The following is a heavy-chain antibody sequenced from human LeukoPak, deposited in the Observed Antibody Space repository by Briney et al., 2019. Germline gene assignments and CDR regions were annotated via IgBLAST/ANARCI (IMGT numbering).Heavy chain of an antibody. Sequence: GGSLRLSCAASGFTFSSYWMSWVRQAPGKGLEWVANIKQDGSEKYYVDSVRGRFTISRDNAKNSLYLQMNSLRAGDTAVYYCAREMATIWHWFDPWGQGTLVTVSS. V-gene: IGHV3-7*01. J-gene: IGHJ5*02. D-gene: IGHD5-24*01. CDR2: IKQDGSEK. CDR1: GFTFSSYW. CDR3: AREMATIWHWFDP.